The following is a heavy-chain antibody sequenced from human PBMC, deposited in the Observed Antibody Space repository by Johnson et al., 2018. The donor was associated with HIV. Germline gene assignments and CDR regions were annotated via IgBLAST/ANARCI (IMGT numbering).Heavy chain of an antibody. CDR3: AREIIAAADDI. J-gene: IGHJ3*02. CDR1: GFTFSDYY. CDR2: INWNGLRA. Sequence: QVQLVESGGGLVKPGGSLRLSCAASGFTFSDYYMTWIRQAPGKGLEWVCGINWNGLRATYADSVKGRFTISRNSTENSMSLQMNSLRAEDTAVYYCAREIIAAADDIWGQGTMVTVSS. D-gene: IGHD6-13*01. V-gene: IGHV3-11*06.